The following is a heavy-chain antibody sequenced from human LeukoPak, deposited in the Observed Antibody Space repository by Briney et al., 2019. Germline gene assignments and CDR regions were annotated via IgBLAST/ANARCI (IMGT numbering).Heavy chain of an antibody. CDR3: AKDAYSGFSSSYNMDS. D-gene: IGHD5-18*01. CDR2: INPNSGVT. Sequence: AAVKVSCKASGYTVTGHYLHWVRRAPGQGLEWMGWINPNSGVTNYAQKFQGRVTMTRDTSINTAYMELHSLTSDDTAMYYCAKDAYSGFSSSYNMDSWGQGTLVTVPS. V-gene: IGHV1-2*02. CDR1: GYTVTGHY. J-gene: IGHJ4*02.